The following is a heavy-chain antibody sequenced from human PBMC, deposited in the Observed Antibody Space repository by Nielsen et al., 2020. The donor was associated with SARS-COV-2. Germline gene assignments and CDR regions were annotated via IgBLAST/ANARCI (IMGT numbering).Heavy chain of an antibody. CDR3: ARVRWDIVVVPAANYWFDP. V-gene: IGHV4-4*07. J-gene: IGHJ5*02. CDR1: GGSISSYY. D-gene: IGHD2-2*01. CDR2: IYTSGST. Sequence: GSLRLSCTVSGGSISSYYWSWIRQPAGKGLEWIGRIYTSGSTNYNPSLKSRVTMSVDTSKNQFSLKLSSVTAADTAVYYCARVRWDIVVVPAANYWFDPWGQGTLVTVSS.